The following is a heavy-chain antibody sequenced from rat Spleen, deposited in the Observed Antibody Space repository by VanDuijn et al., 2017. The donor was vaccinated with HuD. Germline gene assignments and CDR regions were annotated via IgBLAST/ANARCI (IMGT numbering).Heavy chain of an antibody. Sequence: QVQLKESGPGLVQSSQTLSLTCTVSGFSLTSNGVSWVRQPPGKGLEWVAAISSGGSTSYHSALKSRLSISRDTSKSQVFLKMNSLQTHDTAIYFCARSYGGYTQHWFAYWGQGTLVTVSS. V-gene: IGHV2S12*01. CDR2: ISSGGST. CDR3: ARSYGGYTQHWFAY. CDR1: GFSLTSNG. D-gene: IGHD1-11*01. J-gene: IGHJ3*01.